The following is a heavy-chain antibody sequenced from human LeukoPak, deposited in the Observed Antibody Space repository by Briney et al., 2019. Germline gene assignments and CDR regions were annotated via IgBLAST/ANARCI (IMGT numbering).Heavy chain of an antibody. D-gene: IGHD5-12*01. V-gene: IGHV1-2*02. CDR1: GYTFTGYY. Sequence: ASVKVSCKASGYTFTGYYMHWVRQAPGQGLEWMGWINPNSSGTNYAQKFQGRVTMTRDTSISTAYMELSRLRSDDTAVYYCARAAVATRRGSWFDPWGQGTLVTVSS. CDR3: ARAAVATRRGSWFDP. CDR2: INPNSSGT. J-gene: IGHJ5*02.